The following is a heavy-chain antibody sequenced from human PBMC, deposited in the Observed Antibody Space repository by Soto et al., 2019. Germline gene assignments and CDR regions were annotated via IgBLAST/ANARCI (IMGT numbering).Heavy chain of an antibody. V-gene: IGHV4-61*01. D-gene: IGHD3-3*01. J-gene: IGHJ4*02. CDR3: AREPFLPKARNDY. CDR1: GGSVSSGSYY. Sequence: SETLSLTCTVSGGSVSSGSYYWSWIRQPPGKGLEWIGYIHYSGSTNYNPSLRSRVTISVDTSKNQFSLKLSSVTAADTAVYYCAREPFLPKARNDYWGQGALVTVSS. CDR2: IHYSGST.